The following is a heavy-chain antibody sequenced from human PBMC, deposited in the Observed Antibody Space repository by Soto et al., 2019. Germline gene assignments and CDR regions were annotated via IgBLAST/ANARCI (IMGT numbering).Heavy chain of an antibody. CDR3: ARRHIAAAGAYYYYGMDV. CDR1: EFTFSSYA. D-gene: IGHD6-13*01. J-gene: IGHJ6*02. CDR2: ISYDGSNK. V-gene: IGHV3-30-3*01. Sequence: QVQLVESGGGVVQPGRSLRLSCAASEFTFSSYAMHWVRQAPGKGLEWVAVISYDGSNKYYADSVRGRFTISRDNSKNTLYLQINSLRAEDTAVYYCARRHIAAAGAYYYYGMDVWGQGTTVTVSS.